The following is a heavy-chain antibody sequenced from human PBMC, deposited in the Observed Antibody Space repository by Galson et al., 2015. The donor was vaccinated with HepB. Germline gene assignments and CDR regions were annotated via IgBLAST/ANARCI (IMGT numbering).Heavy chain of an antibody. CDR2: IRYDEYDS. D-gene: IGHD3-10*01. CDR1: GFSFSDYW. J-gene: IGHJ4*02. Sequence: SLRLSCAASGFSFSDYWMSWTRQAPGKRPEWVANIRYDEYDSYYADFVKGRFTISRDNARNSVFLQMSSLRRDDTAIYYCVIDRTYKGGNFFDFWGQGALVTVSS. V-gene: IGHV3-7*03. CDR3: VIDRTYKGGNFFDF.